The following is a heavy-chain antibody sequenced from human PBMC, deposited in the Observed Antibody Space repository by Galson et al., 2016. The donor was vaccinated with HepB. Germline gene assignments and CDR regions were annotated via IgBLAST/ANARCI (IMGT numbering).Heavy chain of an antibody. CDR1: GYIFTSNG. J-gene: IGHJ3*02. CDR3: AKDVRSAFEM. CDR2: ISTNSGNT. Sequence: QSGAEVKEPGASVKVSCKASGYIFTSNGISWVRQAPGKGLEWMAWISTNSGNTNYAQNLQCRVTLTTDTSTSTAYMELRSLRSDDTAVYYGAKDVRSAFEMWGQGTMVTV. V-gene: IGHV1-18*04.